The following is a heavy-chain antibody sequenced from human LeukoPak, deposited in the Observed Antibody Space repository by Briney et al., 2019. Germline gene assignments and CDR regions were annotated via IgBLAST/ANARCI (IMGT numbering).Heavy chain of an antibody. CDR2: ISWNSGSI. J-gene: IGHJ6*03. CDR1: GFTFDDYA. V-gene: IGHV3-9*03. Sequence: GGSLRLSCIASGFTFDDYAMHWVRQAPGKGLEWVSGISWNSGSIGYADSVKGRFTISRDNAKNSLYLQMNSLRAEDMALYYCAKDNGRYYYYYMDVWGKGTTVTVSS. CDR3: AKDNGRYYYYYMDV. D-gene: IGHD2-8*01.